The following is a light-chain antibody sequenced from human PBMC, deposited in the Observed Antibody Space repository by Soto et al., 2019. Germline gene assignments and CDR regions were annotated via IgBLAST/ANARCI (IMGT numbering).Light chain of an antibody. CDR1: SSDVGGYNY. CDR3: SSYAGSNNRYV. J-gene: IGLJ1*01. Sequence: QSVLTQPPSASGSPGQSVTISCTGTSSDVGGYNYVSWYQQHPGKAPKLMIYEGSKRPSGVPDRFSGSKSGNTASLTVSGLQAEDEADYYCSSYAGSNNRYVFGTGTKVTVL. V-gene: IGLV2-8*01. CDR2: EGS.